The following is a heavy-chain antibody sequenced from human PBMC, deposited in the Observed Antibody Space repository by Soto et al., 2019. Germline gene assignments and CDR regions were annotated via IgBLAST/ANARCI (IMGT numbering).Heavy chain of an antibody. CDR3: ARLKAAAEDNALTFDK. J-gene: IGHJ4*02. V-gene: IGHV5-10-1*01. Sequence: PGESLKISCKGSGYSFTSYWISWVRQMPWKGLEWMGRIDPSDSYTNYSPSFQGHVTISADKSISTAYLQWSSLKASDTAMYYCARLKAAAEDNALTFDKGAEGTLVTATS. CDR1: GYSFTSYW. D-gene: IGHD6-13*01. CDR2: IDPSDSYT.